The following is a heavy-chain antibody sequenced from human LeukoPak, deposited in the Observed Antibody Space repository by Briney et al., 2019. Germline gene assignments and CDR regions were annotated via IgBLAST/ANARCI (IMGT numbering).Heavy chain of an antibody. V-gene: IGHV4-59*12. CDR2: IYHSGST. CDR1: GGSISSYY. CDR3: ASYFDGSYYTFDY. J-gene: IGHJ4*02. Sequence: SETLSLTCTVSGGSISSYYWSWIRQPPGKGLEWIGYIYHSGSTYYNPSLKSRVTISVDRSKNQFSLKLSSVTAADTAVYYCASYFDGSYYTFDYWGQGTLVTVSS. D-gene: IGHD1-26*01.